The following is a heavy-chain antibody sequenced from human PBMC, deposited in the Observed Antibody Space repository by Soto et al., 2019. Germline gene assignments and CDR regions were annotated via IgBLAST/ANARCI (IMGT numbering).Heavy chain of an antibody. D-gene: IGHD3-22*01. CDR2: INPSGGST. CDR3: AEIWYYYDSRVYPPFSR. V-gene: IGHV1-46*01. J-gene: IGHJ4*02. Sequence: ASVKVSCKASGYTFTSYYMHWVRQAPGQGLEWMGIINPSGGSTSYAQKFQGRVTMTRDTSTSTVYMELSSLRSEDTAVYYCAEIWYYYDSRVYPPFSRGGQEPLVPVPS. CDR1: GYTFTSYY.